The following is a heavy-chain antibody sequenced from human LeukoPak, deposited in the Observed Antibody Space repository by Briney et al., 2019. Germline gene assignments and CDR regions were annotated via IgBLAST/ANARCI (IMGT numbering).Heavy chain of an antibody. CDR2: ISSSSSYI. Sequence: PGGSLRLSCAASGFTFSSYSMNWVRQAPGKGLEWVSSISSSSSYIYYADSVKGRFTISRDNAKNSLHLQMNSLRAEDTAVYYCASGNYDILGDAFDIWGQGTMVTVSS. V-gene: IGHV3-21*01. CDR1: GFTFSSYS. J-gene: IGHJ3*02. CDR3: ASGNYDILGDAFDI. D-gene: IGHD3-9*01.